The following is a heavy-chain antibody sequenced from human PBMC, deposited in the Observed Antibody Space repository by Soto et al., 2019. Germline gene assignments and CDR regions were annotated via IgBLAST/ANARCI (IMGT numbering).Heavy chain of an antibody. CDR1: GYTFINFF. J-gene: IGHJ3*02. V-gene: IGHV1-46*01. Sequence: ASVEVTCKASGYTFINFFIRWVRQAPGQGLEWVGIINPSGGATTYPQKFQGRVTMTRDTSTSTVYMDVSSLRFDDTAVYYCARSHCSGGSCYLGAFDIWGQGTMVTVSS. CDR3: ARSHCSGGSCYLGAFDI. CDR2: INPSGGAT. D-gene: IGHD2-15*01.